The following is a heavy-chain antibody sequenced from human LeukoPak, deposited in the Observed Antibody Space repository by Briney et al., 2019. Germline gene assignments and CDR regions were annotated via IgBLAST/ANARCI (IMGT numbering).Heavy chain of an antibody. CDR3: AVRLRFDPDYFDY. V-gene: IGHV1-69*04. D-gene: IGHD3-3*01. Sequence: VASVKVSCKASGGTFSSYAISWVRQAPGQGLEWMGRIIPILGIANYAQKFQGRVTITADKSTSTAYRELSSLRSEDTAVYYCAVRLRFDPDYFDYWGQGTLVTVSS. CDR1: GGTFSSYA. J-gene: IGHJ4*02. CDR2: IIPILGIA.